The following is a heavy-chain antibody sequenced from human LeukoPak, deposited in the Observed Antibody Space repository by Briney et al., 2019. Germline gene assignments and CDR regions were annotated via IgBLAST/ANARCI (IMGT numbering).Heavy chain of an antibody. Sequence: GGSLRLSCATSGFTLSSFAMAWVRQTPGKGLHWVAAISASSGDYIFYEDSVKGRFTISRDNSKSTVYLEMRDVRAEDTATYFCAYTGFTPLAYFDYWGQGALVTVSS. CDR3: AYTGFTPLAYFDY. V-gene: IGHV3-23*01. CDR2: ISASSGDYI. J-gene: IGHJ4*02. CDR1: GFTLSSFA. D-gene: IGHD1-1*01.